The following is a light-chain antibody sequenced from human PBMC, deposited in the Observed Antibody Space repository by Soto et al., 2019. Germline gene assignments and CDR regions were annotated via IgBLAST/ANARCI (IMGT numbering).Light chain of an antibody. CDR2: EVS. J-gene: IGLJ3*02. CDR3: TAYTSSSTRV. Sequence: QSALTQPASVSGSPGQSLTISCTGTSSDVGGYNYVSWYQQHPGKAPKLMIYEVSNRPSGVSNRFSGSKSGNTASLPISGLQAEDEADYYCTAYTSSSTRVFGVGTKLTVL. CDR1: SSDVGGYNY. V-gene: IGLV2-14*01.